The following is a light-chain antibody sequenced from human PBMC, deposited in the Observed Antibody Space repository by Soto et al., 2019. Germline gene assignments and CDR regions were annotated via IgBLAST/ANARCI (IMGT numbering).Light chain of an antibody. Sequence: VVLTQSPATLSLSPGEPATLSCRASRDVYINALAWYQQKPGRTPTLLIYGASTRATGITDRFSATGSGTEFSLTISSLEPEDFAVYYCQQYGASPFTFCPGTRVEI. CDR1: RDVYINA. V-gene: IGKV3-20*01. J-gene: IGKJ3*01. CDR3: QQYGASPFT. CDR2: GAS.